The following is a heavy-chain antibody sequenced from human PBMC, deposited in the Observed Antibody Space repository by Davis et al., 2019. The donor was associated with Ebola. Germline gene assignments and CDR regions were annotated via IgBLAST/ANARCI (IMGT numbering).Heavy chain of an antibody. CDR2: IYYSGST. CDR1: GGSMNGYF. D-gene: IGHD3-10*01. V-gene: IGHV4-59*08. CDR3: ARGGFRDSFDY. J-gene: IGHJ4*02. Sequence: SETLSLTCTVSGGSMNGYFWSWIRQPPGKGLEWIGYIYYSGSTNYNPSLKSRVTISVDTSKNQFSLKLSSVTAADTAVYYCARGGFRDSFDYWGQGTLVTVSS.